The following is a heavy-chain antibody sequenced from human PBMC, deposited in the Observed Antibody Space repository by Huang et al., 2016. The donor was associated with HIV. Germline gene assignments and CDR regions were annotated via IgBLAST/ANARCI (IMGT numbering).Heavy chain of an antibody. CDR1: GFTFSSEN. J-gene: IGHJ4*02. V-gene: IGHV3-48*02. Sequence: EVQLVESGGGLVQPGGSLRLSCAASGFTFSSENMNWLRQGPGKGMEWRSNMSKSSNPIYYADSVKGRFTISRDNAKNALYLQMNSLRDEDTAVYYCARGMGASWFAYWGQGALVTVSS. D-gene: IGHD1-26*01. CDR2: MSKSSNPI. CDR3: ARGMGASWFAY.